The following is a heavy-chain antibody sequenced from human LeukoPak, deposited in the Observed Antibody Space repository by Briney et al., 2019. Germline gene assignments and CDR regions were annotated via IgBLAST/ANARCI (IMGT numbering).Heavy chain of an antibody. V-gene: IGHV1-69*04. CDR2: IIPIFGIA. D-gene: IGHD3-3*01. Sequence: ASVKVSCKASGGSFNNYAISWVRQAPRQGLEWMGRIIPIFGIANSAQKFQGRVTITADKSTNTAYMELSSLRSEDTAVYYCATADTIFGVVDAFDIWGQGTMVTVSS. CDR1: GGSFNNYA. J-gene: IGHJ3*02. CDR3: ATADTIFGVVDAFDI.